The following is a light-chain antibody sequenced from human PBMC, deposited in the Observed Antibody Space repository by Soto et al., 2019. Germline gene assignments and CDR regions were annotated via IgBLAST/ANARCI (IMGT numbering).Light chain of an antibody. V-gene: IGLV2-8*01. CDR3: SSYAGNKMV. Sequence: SALTQPPSASGSPGQSVTISCTGTSSDVGGYNYVSWYQQHPGKAPKLMIYEVSKRPSGVPDRFSGSKSGNTASLTVSGLQAEDEDDYYCSSYAGNKMVLGTGTKVTVL. J-gene: IGLJ1*01. CDR1: SSDVGGYNY. CDR2: EVS.